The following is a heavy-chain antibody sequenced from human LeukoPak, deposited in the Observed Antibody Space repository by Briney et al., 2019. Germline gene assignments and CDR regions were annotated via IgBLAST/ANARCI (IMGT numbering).Heavy chain of an antibody. D-gene: IGHD3-10*01. V-gene: IGHV3-9*01. Sequence: GGTLRLSCAVSGVTFDDYAMHWVRQAPGKGLEWVSGISWNSGSIGYADPVKGRFTFSRDNAKNSLYLQMNSLSAEDTALYYCARGHYGSGSYPDYWGQGTLVTVSS. CDR1: GVTFDDYA. CDR2: ISWNSGSI. J-gene: IGHJ4*02. CDR3: ARGHYGSGSYPDY.